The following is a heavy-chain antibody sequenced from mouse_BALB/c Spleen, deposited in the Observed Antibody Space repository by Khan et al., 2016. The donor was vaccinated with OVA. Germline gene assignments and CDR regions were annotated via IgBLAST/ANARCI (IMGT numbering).Heavy chain of an antibody. Sequence: EVQLQESGPSLVNPSQTLSLTCSASGDSITSGYWNWIRKFPGNKLEYMGNINYSGTTYYNPFLKSRISITRDTSTNHFYLQLISVITEDTATSFCATNSHGNSYWYIDFWGAGTTVTVSS. CDR3: ATNSHGNSYWYIDF. V-gene: IGHV3-8*02. D-gene: IGHD1-1*01. CDR1: GDSITSGY. J-gene: IGHJ1*01. CDR2: INYSGTT.